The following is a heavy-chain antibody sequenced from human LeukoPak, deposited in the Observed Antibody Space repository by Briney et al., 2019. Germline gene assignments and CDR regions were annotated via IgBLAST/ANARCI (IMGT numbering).Heavy chain of an antibody. D-gene: IGHD3-10*01. CDR1: GGSISSDNYY. Sequence: SETLSLTCTVSGGSISSDNYYWGWIRPPPGKGLEWIGSIYYSGTTYYNPSLKSRVTISVDTSKNQFSLTLRSVTAADTALYYCAKHYMGSSYNHGLDCWGQGTLVTVSS. J-gene: IGHJ4*02. CDR3: AKHYMGSSYNHGLDC. V-gene: IGHV4-39*01. CDR2: IYYSGTT.